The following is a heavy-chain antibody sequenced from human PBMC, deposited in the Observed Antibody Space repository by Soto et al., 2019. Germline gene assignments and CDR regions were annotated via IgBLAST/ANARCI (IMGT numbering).Heavy chain of an antibody. CDR2: ISSDGSST. D-gene: IGHD4-17*01. CDR1: GFTFSNYW. Sequence: EVQLVESGGGLVQPGGSLRLSCAASGFTFSNYWMHWVRQVPRKGLVWVSRISSDGSSTSYADSVKGRFIISRDNAKNTLYLQVNSLRAEDTAVYYCAIGTVMEHDFGDHWGQGTLVAVSS. CDR3: AIGTVMEHDFGDH. V-gene: IGHV3-74*01. J-gene: IGHJ4*02.